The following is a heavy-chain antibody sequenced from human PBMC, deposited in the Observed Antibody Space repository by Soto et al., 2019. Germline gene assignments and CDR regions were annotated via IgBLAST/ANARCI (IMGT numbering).Heavy chain of an antibody. D-gene: IGHD3-10*01. Sequence: QVQLVESGGGLVKPGGSLRLSCAASGFPFSDYYMTWIRQAPGKGLDWVSYISSSGTYTHFADSVKGRFTISRDNAKNSLYLQMSSLRPEDTAVYYCVRDISPHNFASGSYTFWGQGILVTVSS. CDR1: GFPFSDYY. CDR2: ISSSGTYT. V-gene: IGHV3-11*06. CDR3: VRDISPHNFASGSYTF. J-gene: IGHJ4*02.